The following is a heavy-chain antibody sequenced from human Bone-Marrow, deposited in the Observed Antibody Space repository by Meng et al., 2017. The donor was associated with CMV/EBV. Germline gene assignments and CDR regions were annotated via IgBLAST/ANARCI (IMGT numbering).Heavy chain of an antibody. CDR1: AFSLSDFG. D-gene: IGHD2-2*01. CDR2: ISDYNGNT. Sequence: ASVKVSCKASAFSLSDFGVSWVRQVPGQGLEFMGWISDYNGNTYYAQKFQGRVTLTTDSSTSTAFMELRGLRSDDTAVYFCARGGMMWRSGIVVEPATGFDFWGQGTLVTVSS. J-gene: IGHJ4*02. V-gene: IGHV1-18*01. CDR3: ARGGMMWRSGIVVEPATGFDF.